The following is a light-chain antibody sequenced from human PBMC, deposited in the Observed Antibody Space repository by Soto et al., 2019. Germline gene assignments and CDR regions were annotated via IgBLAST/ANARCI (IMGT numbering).Light chain of an antibody. CDR2: EGS. CDR1: SSDVGSYNL. V-gene: IGLV2-23*03. CDR3: CSYAGSSTFLFV. Sequence: QSALTQPASVSGSPGQSITISCTGTSSDVGSYNLVPWYQQHPGKAPKLMIYEGSKRPSGVSNRFSGSKSGNTASLTISGLQAEDEADYYCCSYAGSSTFLFVFGTGTRSPS. J-gene: IGLJ1*01.